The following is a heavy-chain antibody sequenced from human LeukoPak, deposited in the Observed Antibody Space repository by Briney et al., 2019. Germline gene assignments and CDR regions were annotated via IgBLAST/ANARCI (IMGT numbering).Heavy chain of an antibody. D-gene: IGHD5-12*01. J-gene: IGHJ4*02. Sequence: NPSETLSLTCTVSGGSIGSSDYYWNWIRQPPGKGLEWIGYIYNSGTTNYNPSLKSRVTISVDTSKKQFSLKLRSVTAADTAVYYCARGFDSKSTYFDDWGQGTLVTVSS. CDR3: ARGFDSKSTYFDD. CDR2: IYNSGTT. CDR1: GGSIGSSDYY. V-gene: IGHV4-61*08.